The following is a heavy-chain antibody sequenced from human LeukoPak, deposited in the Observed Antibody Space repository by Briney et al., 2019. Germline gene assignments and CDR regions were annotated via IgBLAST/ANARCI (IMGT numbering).Heavy chain of an antibody. J-gene: IGHJ4*02. CDR2: INGGGVNT. CDR1: GFTFSSYA. Sequence: GGSLRLSCAASGFTFSSYAMSWVRQAPGKGLEWVSTINGGGVNTHYADSVGGRFTISRDNSKNTVFLQMNSLRAKDTAVYYCAKDLYSNYGPADYWGQGNLVTVSS. V-gene: IGHV3-23*01. D-gene: IGHD4-11*01. CDR3: AKDLYSNYGPADY.